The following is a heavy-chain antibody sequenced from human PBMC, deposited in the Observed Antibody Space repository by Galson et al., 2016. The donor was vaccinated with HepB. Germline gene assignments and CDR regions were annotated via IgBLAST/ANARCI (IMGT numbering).Heavy chain of an antibody. J-gene: IGHJ4*02. V-gene: IGHV1-2*06. CDR1: GYTFTGYY. CDR2: INPKSGGT. Sequence: SVKVSCKASGYTFTGYYIQWVRQAPGQGLEWVGLINPKSGGTKFAQNFQGRVTMTRDSSISTAHIELRSLRSDDTAIYYCARGEDLIVVVPATMDYWGQGTVVTVSS. CDR3: ARGEDLIVVVPATMDY. D-gene: IGHD2-15*01.